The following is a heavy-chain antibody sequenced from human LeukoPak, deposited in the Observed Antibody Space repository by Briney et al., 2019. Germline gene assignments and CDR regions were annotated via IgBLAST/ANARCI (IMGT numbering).Heavy chain of an antibody. J-gene: IGHJ6*03. CDR1: GYTFTSYG. CDR2: ISTFNGHT. Sequence: ASVKVSCKASGYTFTSYGISWVRQAPGHGLEWMGWISTFNGHTNYAQSRQDRVTMTTDTSTSTVYMELRSLRSDDTAVYYCARDGSGSYYNYYYMDVWGKGTTVTISS. CDR3: ARDGSGSYYNYYYMDV. D-gene: IGHD3-10*01. V-gene: IGHV1-18*01.